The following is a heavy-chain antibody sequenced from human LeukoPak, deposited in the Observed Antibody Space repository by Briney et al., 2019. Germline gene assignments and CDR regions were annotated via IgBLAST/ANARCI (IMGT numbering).Heavy chain of an antibody. CDR1: GFAFSNYG. J-gene: IGHJ1*01. Sequence: PGGSLRLSCAASGFAFSNYGMHWVRQAPGKGLEWVAVIWYDGSNKYYADSVKGRFTISRDNSKNTLYLQMNSLRAEDTAVYYCARWDYYDSSGYSQYFHHWGQGTLVTVSS. CDR3: ARWDYYDSSGYSQYFHH. V-gene: IGHV3-33*01. D-gene: IGHD3-22*01. CDR2: IWYDGSNK.